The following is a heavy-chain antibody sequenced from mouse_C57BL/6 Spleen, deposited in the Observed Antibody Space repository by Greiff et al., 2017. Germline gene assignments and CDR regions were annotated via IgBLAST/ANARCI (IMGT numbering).Heavy chain of an antibody. Sequence: QVQLQQPGAELVRPGSSVKLSCKASGYTFTSYWMHWVKQRPIQGLEWIGNIDPSDSETHYNQKFKDKATLTVDKSSSTAYMQLSSLTSEDSAVYYWARGEEYDGGFAYWGQGTLVTVSA. V-gene: IGHV1-52*01. CDR3: ARGEEYDGGFAY. CDR1: GYTFTSYW. D-gene: IGHD2-14*01. CDR2: IDPSDSET. J-gene: IGHJ3*01.